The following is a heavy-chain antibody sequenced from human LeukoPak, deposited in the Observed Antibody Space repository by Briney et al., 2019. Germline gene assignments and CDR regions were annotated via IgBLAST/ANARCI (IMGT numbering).Heavy chain of an antibody. D-gene: IGHD6-6*01. CDR1: GFTVSSNY. J-gene: IGHJ4*02. CDR2: IYSGGST. CDR3: ARDRRWDSSSPLDY. V-gene: IGHV3-66*02. Sequence: GGSLRLSCAASGFTVSSNYMSWVRQAPGKGLEWFSVIYSGGSTYYADSVKGRFTISRDNSKNTLYLQMNSLRAEDTAVYYCARDRRWDSSSPLDYWGQGTLVTVSS.